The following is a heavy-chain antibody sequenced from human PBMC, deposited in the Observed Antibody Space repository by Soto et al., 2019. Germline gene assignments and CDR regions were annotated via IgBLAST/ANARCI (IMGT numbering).Heavy chain of an antibody. D-gene: IGHD2-21*02. V-gene: IGHV4-39*01. CDR3: ARQRTTVVTQTYFDH. J-gene: IGHJ4*02. Sequence: SETLSLTCIVSGESISSSSYYWGWIRQPPGKGLEWIGSIYYSGRTYYNPSFKSRVTISIDTSKNQFSLKLSSVTATDTAVYYCARQRTTVVTQTYFDHWGQGALVTVSS. CDR2: IYYSGRT. CDR1: GESISSSSYY.